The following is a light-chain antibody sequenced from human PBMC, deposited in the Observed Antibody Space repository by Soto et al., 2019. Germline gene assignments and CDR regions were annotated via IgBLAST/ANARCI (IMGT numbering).Light chain of an antibody. CDR2: EVS. Sequence: DVVMTQTPLSLSVTPGQPASISCTSSRSLLHSEGRTYLYWYLKKPGQPPRLLIYEVSNLFSGVPDRFSGSGSGTVFTLTISRVEAEDVGVYYCMQTIGLPYTFGKGTRLEIK. CDR1: RSLLHSEGRTY. V-gene: IGKV2D-29*01. CDR3: MQTIGLPYT. J-gene: IGKJ5*01.